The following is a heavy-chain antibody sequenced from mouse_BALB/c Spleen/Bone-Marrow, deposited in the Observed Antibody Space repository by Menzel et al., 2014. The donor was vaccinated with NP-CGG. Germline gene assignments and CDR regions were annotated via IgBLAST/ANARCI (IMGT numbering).Heavy chain of an antibody. CDR2: IDPANGNT. Sequence: VQLKESGAELVKPGASVKLSCTASGFNIKDTYIHWVKQRPEQGLEWIGRIDPANGNTKYDPKFQGKATITADTSSNTAYLALSSLTSEDTAVYYCARYRYYGSSGWDYWGQGTSVTVSS. D-gene: IGHD1-1*01. J-gene: IGHJ4*01. V-gene: IGHV14-3*02. CDR3: ARYRYYGSSGWDY. CDR1: GFNIKDTY.